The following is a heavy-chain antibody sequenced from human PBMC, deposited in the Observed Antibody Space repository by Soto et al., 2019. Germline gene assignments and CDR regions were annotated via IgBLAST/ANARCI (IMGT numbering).Heavy chain of an antibody. Sequence: XSVKVSCKTSGYTFTNNVIHWVRQAPGQRLEWIGWVNAGNDNTKWSREFQGRLTLTKDTSATTAYMELGSLTPEDTAIYFCAREVPYGYSRFDYWGQGTLVTVSS. V-gene: IGHV1-3*01. CDR2: VNAGNDNT. J-gene: IGHJ4*02. CDR3: AREVPYGYSRFDY. D-gene: IGHD5-18*01. CDR1: GYTFTNNV.